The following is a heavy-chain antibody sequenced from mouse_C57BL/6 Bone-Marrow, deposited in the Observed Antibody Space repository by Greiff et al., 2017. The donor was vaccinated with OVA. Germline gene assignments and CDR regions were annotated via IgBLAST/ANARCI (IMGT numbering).Heavy chain of an antibody. J-gene: IGHJ4*01. V-gene: IGHV1-19*01. CDR2: INPYNGGT. Sequence: VQLQQSGPVLVKPGASVKMSCKASGYTFTDYYMNWVKQSHGKSLEWIGVINPYNGGTSYNQKFKGKATLTVDKSSSTAYMELNILTSEDSAVYYCARPGSSYGEAMDYWGQGTSVTVSS. CDR3: ARPGSSYGEAMDY. CDR1: GYTFTDYY. D-gene: IGHD1-1*01.